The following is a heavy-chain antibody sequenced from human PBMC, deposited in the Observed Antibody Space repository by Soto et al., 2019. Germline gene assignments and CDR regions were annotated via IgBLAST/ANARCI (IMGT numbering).Heavy chain of an antibody. J-gene: IGHJ4*02. D-gene: IGHD2-15*01. Sequence: QVQLVESVGGVVQPGRSLRLSCAASGFTFSYHDMHWVRQAPGKGLEWVAVIRSDGTVQNYADSVKGRFTISRDNSKNTQYLEMNSLRAEDTAVYYCASKRIDAFDYWGQGTLVTVSS. V-gene: IGHV3-33*03. CDR1: GFTFSYHD. CDR2: IRSDGTVQ. CDR3: ASKRIDAFDY.